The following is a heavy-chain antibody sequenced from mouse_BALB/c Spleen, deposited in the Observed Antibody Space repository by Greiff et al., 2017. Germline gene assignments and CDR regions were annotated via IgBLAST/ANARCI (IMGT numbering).Heavy chain of an antibody. D-gene: IGHD2-4*01. CDR2: INPYYGST. V-gene: IGHV1-39*01. CDR3: ARGTMINAMDY. J-gene: IGHJ4*01. Sequence: EVQLQQTGPELVKPGASVKISCKASGYSFTDYIMLWVKQSHGKSLEWIGNINPYYGSTSYNLKFKGKATLTVDKSSSTAYMQLNSLTSEDSAVYYCARGTMINAMDYWGQGTSVTVSS. CDR1: GYSFTDYI.